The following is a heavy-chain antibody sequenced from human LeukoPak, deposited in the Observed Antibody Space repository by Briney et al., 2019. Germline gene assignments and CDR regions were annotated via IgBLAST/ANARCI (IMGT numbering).Heavy chain of an antibody. CDR2: INPNSGGT. V-gene: IGHV1-2*02. J-gene: IGHJ5*02. D-gene: IGHD2-15*01. CDR3: ARGLPYCSGGSCCYGWFDP. Sequence: ASVKVSCKASGYTFTGYYMHWVRQAPGQGLEWMGWINPNSGGTNYAQKFQGRVTMTRDTSISTAYMELSRLRSDDTAVYYCARGLPYCSGGSCCYGWFDPWGQGTLVTVSS. CDR1: GYTFTGYY.